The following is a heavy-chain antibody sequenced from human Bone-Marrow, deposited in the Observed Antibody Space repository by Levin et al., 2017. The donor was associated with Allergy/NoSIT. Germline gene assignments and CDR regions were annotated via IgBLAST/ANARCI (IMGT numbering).Heavy chain of an antibody. CDR2: INPNTGVT. CDR1: GFTFTDYN. D-gene: IGHD2-15*01. J-gene: IGHJ4*02. Sequence: GESLKISCKTSGFTFTDYNLHWVRQAPGQGLEWMGWINPNTGVTNYAQRFQGRVTMTRDTSINTAYMELTWLKSDDTAVIYCARAGSRLSDWGQGTLVTVSS. V-gene: IGHV1-2*02. CDR3: ARAGSRLSD.